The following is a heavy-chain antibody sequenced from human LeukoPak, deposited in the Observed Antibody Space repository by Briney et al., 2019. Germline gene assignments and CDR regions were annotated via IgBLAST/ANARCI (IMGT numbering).Heavy chain of an antibody. CDR3: ARAGEFSWAFDY. D-gene: IGHD6-13*01. J-gene: IGHJ4*02. CDR2: IKQDGSET. Sequence: PGGSLRLSCAASGFTFNNYRMGWVRQAPGKGLEWVANIKQDGSETDYVDSVKGRFTISRDNAKNSLYMQMNSLRVDDTAVYFCARAGEFSWAFDYWGQGTLVTVSS. V-gene: IGHV3-7*03. CDR1: GFTFNNYR.